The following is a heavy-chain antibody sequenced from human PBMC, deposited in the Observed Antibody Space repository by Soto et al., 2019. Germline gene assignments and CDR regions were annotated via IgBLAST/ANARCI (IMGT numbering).Heavy chain of an antibody. V-gene: IGHV1-69*06. CDR2: IIPIFGTA. CDR3: ARGDYGDYGALHDYDGMDV. D-gene: IGHD4-17*01. J-gene: IGHJ6*02. CDR1: GGTFSSYA. Sequence: QVQLVQSGAEVKKPGSSVKVSCKASGGTFSSYAISWVRQAPGQGLEWMGGIIPIFGTANYAQKFQGRVTITADKSTSTAYMELSSLRSEDTAVYYCARGDYGDYGALHDYDGMDVWGQGTTVTVSS.